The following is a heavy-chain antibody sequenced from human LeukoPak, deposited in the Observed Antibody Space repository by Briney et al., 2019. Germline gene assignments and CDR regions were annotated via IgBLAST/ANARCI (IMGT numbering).Heavy chain of an antibody. V-gene: IGHV4-59*08. Sequence: SETLSLTCTVSGGSISTYYWNWIRQPPGKGLEWIGYIYYSGTTNYNPSLKSRVSMSVNTSKNQFSLKLSSVTAADTAVYYCASARGYSYDKFVYWGQGTLVTVSS. J-gene: IGHJ4*02. CDR1: GGSISTYY. CDR2: IYYSGTT. D-gene: IGHD5-18*01. CDR3: ASARGYSYDKFVY.